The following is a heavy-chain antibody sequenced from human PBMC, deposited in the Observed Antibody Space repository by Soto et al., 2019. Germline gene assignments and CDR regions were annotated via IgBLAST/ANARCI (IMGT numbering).Heavy chain of an antibody. V-gene: IGHV1-46*01. J-gene: IGHJ4*02. CDR3: AREGY. Sequence: QVQLVQSGAEVKKPGASVKVSCKASGYTFTSYYMHWVRQAPGQGLEWMGIINPSGGSTSYAQKXKXXVTMTRDPSTSTLYMELSSLRSEDTAVYYCAREGYWGQGTLVTVSS. CDR1: GYTFTSYY. CDR2: INPSGGST.